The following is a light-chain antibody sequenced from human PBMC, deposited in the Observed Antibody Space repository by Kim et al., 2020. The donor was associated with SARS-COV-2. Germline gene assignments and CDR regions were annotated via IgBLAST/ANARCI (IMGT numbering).Light chain of an antibody. CDR1: KLGDKY. Sequence: SYELTQPPSVSVSPGQTASITCSGDKLGDKYASWYQQKPGQSPVVVIYQDNKRPSGIPEQFSGSSSGNTATLTISETQAMDEADYYCQAWDSNTVVFGGGTQLTVL. CDR3: QAWDSNTVV. CDR2: QDN. J-gene: IGLJ2*01. V-gene: IGLV3-1*01.